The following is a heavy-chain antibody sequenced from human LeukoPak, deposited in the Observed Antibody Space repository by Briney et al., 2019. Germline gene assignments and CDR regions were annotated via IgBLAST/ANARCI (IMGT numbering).Heavy chain of an antibody. D-gene: IGHD6-13*01. J-gene: IGHJ4*02. CDR1: GYTFSGYY. CDR3: ARPIIAAAATTSFDY. CDR2: INPNSGGT. V-gene: IGHV1-2*02. Sequence: GASVKVSCKASGYTFSGYYMHWVRQAPGQGLEWMGWINPNSGGTNYAQKFQGRVTMTRDTSIRTAYMELSRLTSDDTAVYHCARPIIAAAATTSFDYWGQGTLVTVSS.